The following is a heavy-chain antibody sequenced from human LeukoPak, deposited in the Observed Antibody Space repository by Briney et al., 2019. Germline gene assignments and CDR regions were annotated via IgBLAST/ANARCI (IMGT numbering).Heavy chain of an antibody. J-gene: IGHJ5*02. CDR2: INPNSGGT. D-gene: IGHD2-2*01. CDR3: AREPRYQLLYNWFDP. V-gene: IGHV1-2*02. CDR1: EYTFTGYY. Sequence: ASVKVSCKASEYTFTGYYMHWVRQAPGQGLEWMGWINPNSGGTNYAQKFQGRVTMTRDTSISTAYMELSRLRSDDTAVYYCAREPRYQLLYNWFDPWGQGTLVTVSS.